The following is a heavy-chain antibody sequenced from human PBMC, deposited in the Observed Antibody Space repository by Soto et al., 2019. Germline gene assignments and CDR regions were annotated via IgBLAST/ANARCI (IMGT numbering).Heavy chain of an antibody. V-gene: IGHV3-48*03. Sequence: LSCAVSGLALKKYDSSWVREAPGKGLECVSDISISGSTIYYADSVKGRFTISRDNAKNSLYLQMNSLRAEDTAVYYCAKAFYGGNSQDVWGQGAIVTQSS. J-gene: IGHJ3*01. CDR3: AKAFYGGNSQDV. CDR2: ISISGSTI. CDR1: GLALKKYD. D-gene: IGHD4-17*01.